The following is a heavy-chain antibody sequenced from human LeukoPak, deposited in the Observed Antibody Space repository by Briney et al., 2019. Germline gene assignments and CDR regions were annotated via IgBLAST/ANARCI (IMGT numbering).Heavy chain of an antibody. D-gene: IGHD1-26*01. CDR3: ARAVNGMGATDY. J-gene: IGHJ4*02. CDR1: GFTFSSYA. Sequence: GGSLRLSCAASGFTFSSYAMSWVRQAPEKGLEWVSAISGSGGSTYYADSVKGRFTISRDNAKNTLYLQMNSLRAEDTAVYYCARAVNGMGATDYWGQGTLVTVSS. V-gene: IGHV3-23*01. CDR2: ISGSGGST.